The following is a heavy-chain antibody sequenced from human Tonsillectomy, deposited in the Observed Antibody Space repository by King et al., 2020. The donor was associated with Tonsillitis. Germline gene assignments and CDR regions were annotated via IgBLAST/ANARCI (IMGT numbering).Heavy chain of an antibody. D-gene: IGHD3-3*01. Sequence: VQLVESGGGLIQPGGSLRLSCAASGFTFSSYAMSWVRQAPGKGLEWVSRISGSGGSTYYADSVKGRFAISRDNSKNTLYLQMNSLRADDMAVYYCAKDRDFWSPHGMDVWGQGTTVTVSS. CDR3: AKDRDFWSPHGMDV. CDR2: ISGSGGST. CDR1: GFTFSSYA. V-gene: IGHV3-23*04. J-gene: IGHJ6*02.